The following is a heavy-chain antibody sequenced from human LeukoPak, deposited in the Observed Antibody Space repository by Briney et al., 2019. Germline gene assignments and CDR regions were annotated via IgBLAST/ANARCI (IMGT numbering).Heavy chain of an antibody. CDR3: ASAGLVYSSGWYLETPFDY. CDR2: IIPIFGTA. CDR1: GGTFSSYA. V-gene: IGHV1-69*13. D-gene: IGHD6-13*01. Sequence: SVKVSCKASGGTFSSYAISWVRQAPGQGLEWMGGIIPIFGTANYAQKFQGRVTITADESTSTAYMELSSLRSEDTAVYYCASAGLVYSSGWYLETPFDYWGQGTLVTVSS. J-gene: IGHJ4*02.